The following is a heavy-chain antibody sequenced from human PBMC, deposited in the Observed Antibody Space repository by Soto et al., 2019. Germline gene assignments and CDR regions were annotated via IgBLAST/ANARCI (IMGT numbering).Heavy chain of an antibody. J-gene: IGHJ4*02. CDR1: GFTFSNAW. CDR2: IKSKPDGGTT. V-gene: IGHV3-15*01. Sequence: VQLVESGGGLAKPGGSLRLSCAASGFTFSNAWMSWVRQAPGKGLEWVGRIKSKPDGGTTDYAAPVKDTFTISREDSKNTLYLQMNSLKTEDTAVYYCATERYAYYYDSSGYYTWGQGTLVTVSS. D-gene: IGHD3-22*01. CDR3: ATERYAYYYDSSGYYT.